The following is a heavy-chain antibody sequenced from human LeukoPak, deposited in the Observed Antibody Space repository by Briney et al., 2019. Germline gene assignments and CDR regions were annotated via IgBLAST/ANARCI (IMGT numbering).Heavy chain of an antibody. CDR2: INQDGSEK. J-gene: IGHJ5*01. CDR3: ARDRGDSPRDYSESSGWFDP. V-gene: IGHV3-7*01. D-gene: IGHD3-22*01. Sequence: PGGSLRLSCAASGFTFSSYWMSWVRQAPGKGLEWVANINQDGSEKYYVDSVKGRFTISRDNAKNSLYLQMNSLRAEDTAVYYCARDRGDSPRDYSESSGWFDPWGQGTLVPVSS. CDR1: GFTFSSYW.